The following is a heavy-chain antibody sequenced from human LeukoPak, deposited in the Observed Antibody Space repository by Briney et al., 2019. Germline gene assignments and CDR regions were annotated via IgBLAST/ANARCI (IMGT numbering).Heavy chain of an antibody. V-gene: IGHV1-24*01. CDR3: ATRSIVGATFDY. CDR2: FDPEDGET. Sequence: ASVKVSCKVSGYTLTELSMHWVRQAPGKGLEWMGGFDPEDGETIYAQKFRGRVTMTEDTSTDTAYMELSSLRSEDTAVYYCATRSIVGATFDYWGQGTLVTVSS. D-gene: IGHD1-26*01. J-gene: IGHJ4*02. CDR1: GYTLTELS.